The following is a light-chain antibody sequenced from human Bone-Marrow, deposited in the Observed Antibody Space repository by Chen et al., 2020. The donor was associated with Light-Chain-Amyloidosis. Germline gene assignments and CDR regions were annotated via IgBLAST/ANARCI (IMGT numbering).Light chain of an antibody. J-gene: IGLJ3*02. CDR2: SNN. CDR3: AHWDDSMMGRL. V-gene: IGLV1-44*01. CDR1: SANVGGIT. Sequence: QSVLTQPPSSSGTPGQMVTISCSGNSANVGGITVNWYQQVPGTSPKLLSYSNNKRPSGVPDRFSGSKSGTSASLAIGGLQSEDEADYYCAHWDDSMMGRLFGGGTKLTVL.